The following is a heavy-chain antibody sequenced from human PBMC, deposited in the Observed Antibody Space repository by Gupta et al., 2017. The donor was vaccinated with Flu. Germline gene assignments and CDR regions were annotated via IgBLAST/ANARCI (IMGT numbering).Heavy chain of an antibody. CDR3: ATDSYNWKSGGDPFDI. V-gene: IGHV3-11*01. Sequence: QVQLVESGGGLVKPGGSLRLSCAPSGSPSIHYHMTWIRQHPGKGLEWVSYISGSGSTIYYADSVTGRFTISRDNAKNSLYLQMNSLRAEDTAVYYCATDSYNWKSGGDPFDIWGQWTVVTVFS. J-gene: IGHJ3*02. CDR1: GSPSIHYH. CDR2: ISGSGSTI. D-gene: IGHD1-20*01.